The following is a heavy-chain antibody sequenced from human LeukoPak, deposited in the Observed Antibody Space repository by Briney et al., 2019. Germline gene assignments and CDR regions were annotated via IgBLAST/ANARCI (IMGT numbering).Heavy chain of an antibody. CDR1: GFTFDDYA. CDR3: ARGPSYYDFWSGYYEDY. CDR2: ISWNSGSI. V-gene: IGHV3-9*01. Sequence: PGRSLRLSCAASGFTFDDYAMHWVRQAPGKGLEWVSGISWNSGSIGYADSVKGRFTISRDNAKNSLYLQMNSLRAEDTAVYYCARGPSYYDFWSGYYEDYWGQGTLVTVSS. D-gene: IGHD3-3*01. J-gene: IGHJ4*02.